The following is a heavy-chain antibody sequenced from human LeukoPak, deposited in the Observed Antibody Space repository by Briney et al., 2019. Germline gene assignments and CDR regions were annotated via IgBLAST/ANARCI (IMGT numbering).Heavy chain of an antibody. Sequence: SETLSLTCSVSGDSVSSGKYYWSWTRQPAGKGLEWIGRIYINGITNYNPSLKSRVTMSVDTSKNQLSLKLSSVTAADTAVYYWARSSDGITRITMLRGVRYYYYYMDVWGKGTTVTVSS. CDR2: IYINGIT. CDR3: ARSSDGITRITMLRGVRYYYYYMDV. J-gene: IGHJ6*03. V-gene: IGHV4-61*02. CDR1: GDSVSSGKYY. D-gene: IGHD3-10*01.